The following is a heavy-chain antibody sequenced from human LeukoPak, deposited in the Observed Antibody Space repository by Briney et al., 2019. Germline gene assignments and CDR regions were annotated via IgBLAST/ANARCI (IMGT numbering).Heavy chain of an antibody. V-gene: IGHV4-59*08. Sequence: PSETLSLTCTVSGGSISYWTWIRQPPGKGLEWIGVIYDHGRTEYSPSLTSRVTMSLDTSRNQFSLKLSSVTAADTAVYYCARRGAVYAGNDFDYWGQGTLVSVST. CDR3: ARRGAVYAGNDFDY. CDR1: GGSISY. D-gene: IGHD4-23*01. J-gene: IGHJ4*02. CDR2: IYDHGRT.